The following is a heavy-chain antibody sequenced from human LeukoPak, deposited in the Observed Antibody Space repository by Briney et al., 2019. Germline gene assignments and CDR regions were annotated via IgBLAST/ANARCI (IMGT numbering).Heavy chain of an antibody. V-gene: IGHV3-23*01. CDR1: GFTFSHFA. D-gene: IGHD3-10*01. J-gene: IGHJ4*02. Sequence: LTGGSLRLSCGVSGFTFSHFAMSWVRQAPGKGLQWVSTISGSGNKTYDADSVKGRFTISRDNSKNTLYLQMTGLRAEDTAVYYCAKLKRVGIAPFDDWGQGILVTVSS. CDR2: ISGSGNKT. CDR3: AKLKRVGIAPFDD.